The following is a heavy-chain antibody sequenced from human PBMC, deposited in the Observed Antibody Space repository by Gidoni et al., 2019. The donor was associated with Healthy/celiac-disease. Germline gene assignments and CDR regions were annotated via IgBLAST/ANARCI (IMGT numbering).Heavy chain of an antibody. V-gene: IGHV4-59*01. J-gene: IGHJ6*02. CDR1: GGSISSYY. Sequence: QVQLQASGPGLVKPSETLSLTCTVSGGSISSYYWSRIRQPPGKGLAWIGYFYYSGSTNYNPSLKSRVTISVETSKSQFSLKLSSVTAADTAVYYCARSGIRFLDGMDVWGQGTTVTVSS. CDR3: ARSGIRFLDGMDV. D-gene: IGHD3-3*01. CDR2: FYYSGST.